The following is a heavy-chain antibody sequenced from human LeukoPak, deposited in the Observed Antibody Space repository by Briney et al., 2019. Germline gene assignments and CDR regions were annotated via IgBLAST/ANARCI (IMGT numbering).Heavy chain of an antibody. D-gene: IGHD1-26*01. CDR3: ARGSGSYFDY. Sequence: GESLQISCKGSEDSFTNYWIGWVRRMPGKGLECMGIIYHGDSDTRYSPSFQGQVTISADKSISTAYLQWSSLKASDTAMYYCARGSGSYFDYWGQGTLVTVSS. J-gene: IGHJ4*02. CDR1: EDSFTNYW. CDR2: IYHGDSDT. V-gene: IGHV5-51*01.